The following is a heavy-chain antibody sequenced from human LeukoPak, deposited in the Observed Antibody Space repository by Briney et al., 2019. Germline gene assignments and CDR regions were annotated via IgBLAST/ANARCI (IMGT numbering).Heavy chain of an antibody. Sequence: GGSLRLSCAASGFTFNGAWMSWVRQVPGKGLQWVAAISHDGSKEYYVDSVKGRFTISRDNAIDSLFLQMNSLRAEDAALCYCAAMSLAFWGQGTLVTVSS. D-gene: IGHD2-2*01. V-gene: IGHV3-7*01. CDR2: ISHDGSKE. CDR1: GFTFNGAW. J-gene: IGHJ4*02. CDR3: AAMSLAF.